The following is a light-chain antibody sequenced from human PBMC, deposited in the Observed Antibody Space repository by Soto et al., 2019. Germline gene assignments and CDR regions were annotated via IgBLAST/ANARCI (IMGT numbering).Light chain of an antibody. V-gene: IGKV3-11*01. J-gene: IGKJ1*01. Sequence: EIVLTQSPGALSLSPGEGATFSCRTSQSLTTDLAWYQQRPGQTPRLLIYRASTRATGIPARFSGSGSGTDFTLTISSLEPEDFAVYYCQQRSNWLGTFGQGTKVDIK. CDR1: QSLTTD. CDR3: QQRSNWLGT. CDR2: RAS.